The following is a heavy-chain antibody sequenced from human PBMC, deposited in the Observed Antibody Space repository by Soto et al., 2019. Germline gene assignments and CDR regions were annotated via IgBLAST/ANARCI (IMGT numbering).Heavy chain of an antibody. D-gene: IGHD3-10*01. CDR1: GGSITSYY. V-gene: IGHV4-59*01. CDR3: ATGRVYFGSEY. J-gene: IGHJ4*02. Sequence: QVQLQESGPGLVKPLETLSLTCTVPGGSITSYYWSWVRQPPGKGLEWIGYIYYNGNINSNPSLKSRLTISVDTSKNQFSLGLSSVTAADTAVYYCATGRVYFGSEYWGQGTLVTVSS. CDR2: IYYNGNI.